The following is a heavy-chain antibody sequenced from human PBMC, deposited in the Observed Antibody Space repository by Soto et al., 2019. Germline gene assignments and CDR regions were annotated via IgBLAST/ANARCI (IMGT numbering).Heavy chain of an antibody. Sequence: SETLSLTCTVSGGSISSSSYYWGWIRQPPGTGLEWIGSIYYTGSTYYNPSLKSRVTISVDTSKNQFSLKLSSVTAANTALYYWARQANGCNTPGCWSQGTQVTVSS. CDR1: GGSISSSSYY. J-gene: IGHJ4*02. CDR2: IYYTGST. D-gene: IGHD6-19*01. CDR3: ARQANGCNTPGC. V-gene: IGHV4-39*01.